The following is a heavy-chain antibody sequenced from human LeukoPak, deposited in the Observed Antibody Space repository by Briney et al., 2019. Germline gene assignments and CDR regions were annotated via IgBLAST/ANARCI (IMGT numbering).Heavy chain of an antibody. CDR1: GFTFSSYG. J-gene: IGHJ4*02. CDR2: ISYDGSNK. V-gene: IGHV3-30*03. CDR3: ARDRSPAIFDY. Sequence: GGSLRLSCAASGFTFSSYGMHWVRQAPGKGLEWVAVISYDGSNKYYADSVKGRFTISRDNSKNSLYLQMNSLRAEDTAVYYCARDRSPAIFDYWGQGTLVTVSS. D-gene: IGHD2-21*02.